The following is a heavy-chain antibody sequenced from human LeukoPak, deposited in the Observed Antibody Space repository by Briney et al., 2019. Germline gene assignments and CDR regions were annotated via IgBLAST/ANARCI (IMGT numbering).Heavy chain of an antibody. J-gene: IGHJ4*01. Sequence: PGGSLRLSCAASGFTVSRNYMNWVRQAPGKGLEWVSVIYSGGNTYYEDSVKGRFTISRDNSKNTLYLQMNRLRAEDTAVYYCARTANDYDGSGFFDYWGHGTLVTVSS. CDR1: GFTVSRNY. D-gene: IGHD3-22*01. V-gene: IGHV3-53*01. CDR2: IYSGGNT. CDR3: ARTANDYDGSGFFDY.